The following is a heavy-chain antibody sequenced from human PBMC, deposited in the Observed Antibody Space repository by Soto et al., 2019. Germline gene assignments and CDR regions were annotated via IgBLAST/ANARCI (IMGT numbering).Heavy chain of an antibody. Sequence: QVQLVESGGGVVQPGRSLRLSCAASGFTFSSYGMHWVRQAPGKGLEWVAVIWYDGSNKYYADSVKGRFTISRDNSKNTLYLQMNSLRAEDTAVYYCARDGAYYNFWSGSGDAFDIWGQGTMVTVSS. CDR2: IWYDGSNK. J-gene: IGHJ3*02. CDR3: ARDGAYYNFWSGSGDAFDI. CDR1: GFTFSSYG. D-gene: IGHD3-3*01. V-gene: IGHV3-33*01.